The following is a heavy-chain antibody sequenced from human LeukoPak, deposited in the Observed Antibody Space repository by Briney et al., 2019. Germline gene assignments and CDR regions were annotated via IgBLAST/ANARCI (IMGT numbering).Heavy chain of an antibody. CDR1: RLTFSSYW. CDR2: IKGGGSAK. CDR3: ARPYNARDSNAFDA. Sequence: GGSLRLSCAGSRLTFSSYWMTWVRQAPGKGLEWVANIKGGGSAKNYADSVKGRFTISRDNSKNTLYLQMNSLRAEDTAVYCCARPYNARDSNAFDAWGQGTMVTVSS. V-gene: IGHV3-7*03. D-gene: IGHD5-24*01. J-gene: IGHJ3*01.